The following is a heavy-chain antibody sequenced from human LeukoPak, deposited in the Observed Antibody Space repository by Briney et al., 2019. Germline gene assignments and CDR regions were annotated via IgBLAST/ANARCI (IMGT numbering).Heavy chain of an antibody. D-gene: IGHD6-13*01. CDR3: TRDRYSLSN. J-gene: IGHJ4*02. CDR1: GITVRSNY. V-gene: IGHV4-59*02. CDR2: INHSGST. Sequence: GSLRLSCAASGITVRSNYMSWVRQAPGKGLEWIGYINHSGSTNYNPSLKSRVTISVDTSKNQFSLNLNSVTAAGTAVYYCTRDRYSLSNWSPGTLVTVAS.